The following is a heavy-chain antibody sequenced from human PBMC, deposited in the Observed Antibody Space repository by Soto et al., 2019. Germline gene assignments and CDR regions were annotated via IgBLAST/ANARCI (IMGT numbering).Heavy chain of an antibody. J-gene: IGHJ5*02. D-gene: IGHD3-22*01. CDR1: GFTFSRYG. CDR2: ISYDGSNK. Sequence: GSLRLSCAASGFTFSRYGMHWVRQAPGKGLEWVAIISYDGSNKYYADSVKGRFTISRDDSKNTLYLQMNSLRAEDTAVYYCAKDGVALYYYDTSGPKTWFDPWGLGTLVTVSS. CDR3: AKDGVALYYYDTSGPKTWFDP. V-gene: IGHV3-30*18.